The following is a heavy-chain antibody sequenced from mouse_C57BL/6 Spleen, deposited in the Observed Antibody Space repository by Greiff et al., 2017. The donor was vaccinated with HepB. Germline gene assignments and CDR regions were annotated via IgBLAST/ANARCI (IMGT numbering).Heavy chain of an antibody. CDR1: GYTFTDYY. CDR3: ARFLHYYGSSYHAMDY. Sequence: EVQLQQSGPELVKPGASVKISCKASGYTFTDYYLNWVKQSHGKSLEWIGDINPNNGGTSYNQKLKGKATLTVDKSSSTAYMELRSLTSEDSAVYYCARFLHYYGSSYHAMDYWGQGTSVTVSS. D-gene: IGHD1-1*01. CDR2: INPNNGGT. J-gene: IGHJ4*01. V-gene: IGHV1-26*01.